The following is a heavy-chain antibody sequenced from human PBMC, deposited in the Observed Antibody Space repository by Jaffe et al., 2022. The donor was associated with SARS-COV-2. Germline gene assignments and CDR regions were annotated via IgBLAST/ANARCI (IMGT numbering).Heavy chain of an antibody. CDR1: GGTLISYP. Sequence: QVQLEQSGPEVKKPGSSVKVSCTASGGTLISYPITWVRQTPGQGLEWMGNIVPIFGTTKYARKLQGRVMITADQSARTIYMELNGLTFDDTAVYFCAVRASASTNWLDPWGQGTLVTVSS. CDR2: IVPIFGTT. CDR3: AVRASASTNWLDP. V-gene: IGHV1-69*18. J-gene: IGHJ5*02.